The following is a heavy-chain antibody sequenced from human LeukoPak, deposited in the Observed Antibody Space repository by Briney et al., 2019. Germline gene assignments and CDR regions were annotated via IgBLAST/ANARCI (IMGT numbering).Heavy chain of an antibody. CDR3: ARGWGLWFEGSYGMDV. Sequence: SETLSLTCAVYGGSFSGYYWSWIRQPPGKGLEWIGEINHSGSTNYNPSLKSRVTISVDTSKNQFSLKLSSVTAADTAVYYCARGWGLWFEGSYGMDVWGQGTTVTVSS. CDR2: INHSGST. D-gene: IGHD3-10*01. V-gene: IGHV4-34*01. CDR1: GGSFSGYY. J-gene: IGHJ6*02.